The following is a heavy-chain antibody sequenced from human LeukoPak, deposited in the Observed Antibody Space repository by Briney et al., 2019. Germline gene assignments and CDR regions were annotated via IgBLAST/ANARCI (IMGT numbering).Heavy chain of an antibody. Sequence: SEALSLTCTVSGGSISSSSYYWGWIRQPPGQGLEWIGSIYYSGSTYYNPSLKSRVTISVDTSKNQFSLKLSSVTAADTAVYYCASRYYDFWSGYSRFDYWGQGTLVTVSS. D-gene: IGHD3-3*01. V-gene: IGHV4-39*01. CDR3: ASRYYDFWSGYSRFDY. J-gene: IGHJ4*02. CDR1: GGSISSSSYY. CDR2: IYYSGST.